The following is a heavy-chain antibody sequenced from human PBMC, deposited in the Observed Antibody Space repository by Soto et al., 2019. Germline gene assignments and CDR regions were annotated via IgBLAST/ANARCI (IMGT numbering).Heavy chain of an antibody. V-gene: IGHV3-7*01. CDR2: INQDGSEK. CDR3: ARDLGRPDLRDTHYYDSSDLDYGMDV. J-gene: IGHJ6*01. CDR1: GFTFSSYW. Sequence: EVRLVESGGGLVQPGGSLTLSCAASGFTFSSYWMTWVRQAPGKGLEWVANINQDGSEKYYMDSMKGRFTISRDNAKNSVLLQLNSLRAEDPAVYYCARDLGRPDLRDTHYYDSSDLDYGMDVWGQGTTVTVSS. D-gene: IGHD3-22*01.